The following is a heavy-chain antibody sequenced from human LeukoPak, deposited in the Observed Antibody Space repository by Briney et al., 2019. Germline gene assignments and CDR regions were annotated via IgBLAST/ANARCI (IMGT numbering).Heavy chain of an antibody. Sequence: GGSLRLSCAASGFTFDTYWMSWVRQAPGKGLEWVANIKPDGREKYYVDSVKGRFTISRDNAKNSLYLQMNSLKAEDTAVYYCARGPRLPRLLWFGGPKGYFDYWGQGTLVTVSS. CDR2: IKPDGREK. CDR1: GFTFDTYW. D-gene: IGHD3-10*01. CDR3: ARGPRLPRLLWFGGPKGYFDY. V-gene: IGHV3-7*04. J-gene: IGHJ4*02.